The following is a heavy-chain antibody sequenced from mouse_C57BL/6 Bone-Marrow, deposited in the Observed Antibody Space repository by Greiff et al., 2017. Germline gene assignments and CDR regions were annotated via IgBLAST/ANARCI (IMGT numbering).Heavy chain of an antibody. CDR1: GFSLTSYG. Sequence: VKLMESGPGLVQPSQSLSITCTVSGFSLTSYGVHWVRQSPGKGLEWLGVIWSGGSTDYNAAFISRLSISKDNSKSQVFFKMNSLQADDTAIYYCARNGKLAYWGQGTLVTVSA. J-gene: IGHJ3*01. CDR3: ARNGKLAY. CDR2: IWSGGST. D-gene: IGHD4-1*01. V-gene: IGHV2-2*01.